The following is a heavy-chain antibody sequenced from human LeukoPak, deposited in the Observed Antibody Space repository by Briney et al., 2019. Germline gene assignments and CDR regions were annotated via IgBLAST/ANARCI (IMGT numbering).Heavy chain of an antibody. V-gene: IGHV3-21*06. CDR1: GFSFSASS. CDR2: IFGDGPGL. J-gene: IGHJ4*02. Sequence: GGSLRLSCEASGFSFSASSMNWVRQAPGKGLEWVSSIFGDGPGLYYADSVKGRFTISRDNGKNSVYLEMNSLRDDDTALYYCTKEGGSTDAGFWGQGTLVTVSS. D-gene: IGHD5/OR15-5a*01. CDR3: TKEGGSTDAGF.